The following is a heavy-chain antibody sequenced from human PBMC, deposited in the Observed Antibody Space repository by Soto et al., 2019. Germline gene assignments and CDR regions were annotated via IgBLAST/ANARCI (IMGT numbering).Heavy chain of an antibody. CDR2: ISYDGSNK. Sequence: PGGSLRLSCAASGFTFSSYAMHWVRQAPGKGLEWVAVISYDGSNKYYADSVKGRFTISRDDSKNTLYLQMNSLRAEDTAVYYCARDQYSSSWYGTFDYYYYYGMDVWCQGTTVTVSS. J-gene: IGHJ6*02. CDR3: ARDQYSSSWYGTFDYYYYYGMDV. CDR1: GFTFSSYA. V-gene: IGHV3-30-3*01. D-gene: IGHD6-13*01.